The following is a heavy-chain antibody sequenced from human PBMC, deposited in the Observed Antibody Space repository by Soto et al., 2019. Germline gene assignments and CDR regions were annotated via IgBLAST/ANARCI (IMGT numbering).Heavy chain of an antibody. CDR1: GFSLTTRGVG. CDR3: AHIPNYYQYDWFDP. J-gene: IGHJ5*02. D-gene: IGHD3-16*01. V-gene: IGHV2-5*02. CDR2: IYWDDDK. Sequence: QITLKESGPTLVKPTQTLTLTCTFSGFSLTTRGVGVGWIRQPPGKALECLALIYWDDDKRYSPSLQSRLSNTKXTXINPVVLTMTNVDPVDTATYYCAHIPNYYQYDWFDPWGQGTLVSVSS.